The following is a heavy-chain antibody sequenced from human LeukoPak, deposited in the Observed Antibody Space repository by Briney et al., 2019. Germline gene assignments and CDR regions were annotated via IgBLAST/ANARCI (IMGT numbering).Heavy chain of an antibody. V-gene: IGHV4-39*01. Sequence: SETLSLTCTVSGGSISSSSYYWGWIRQPPGRGLEWIGSIYSSGSTYYNASLQSRVTISIETSKNQISLRLNSVTAADTAMYYCAKSGGYGLIDYWGQGTLVTVSS. CDR2: IYSSGST. D-gene: IGHD1-26*01. J-gene: IGHJ4*02. CDR3: AKSGGYGLIDY. CDR1: GGSISSSSYY.